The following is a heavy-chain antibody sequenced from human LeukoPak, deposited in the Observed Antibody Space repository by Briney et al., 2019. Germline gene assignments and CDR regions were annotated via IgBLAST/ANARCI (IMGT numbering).Heavy chain of an antibody. J-gene: IGHJ4*02. CDR2: ISSSGSSAGTI. CDR1: GFIFSDYY. CDR3: ARDFTLYGPNFDY. D-gene: IGHD2/OR15-2a*01. Sequence: GGSLRLSCAASGFIFSDYYMTWIRQAPGKGLEWVSYISSSGSSAGTIYYADSVKGRFTISRDNAKNSLYLQMNSLRAEDTAVYYCARDFTLYGPNFDYWGQGTPVTVSS. V-gene: IGHV3-11*01.